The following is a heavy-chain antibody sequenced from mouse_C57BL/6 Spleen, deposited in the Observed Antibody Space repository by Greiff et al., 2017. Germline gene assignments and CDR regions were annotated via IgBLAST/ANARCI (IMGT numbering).Heavy chain of an antibody. Sequence: DVMLVESEGGLVQPGSSMKLSCTASGFTFSDYYMAWVRQVPEKGLEWVANINYDGSSTYYLDSLKSRFIISRDNAKNILYLQMSSLKSEDTATYYCARVDSKYYAMDYWGQGTSVTVSS. CDR1: GFTFSDYY. J-gene: IGHJ4*01. CDR3: ARVDSKYYAMDY. CDR2: INYDGSST. V-gene: IGHV5-16*01. D-gene: IGHD2-5*01.